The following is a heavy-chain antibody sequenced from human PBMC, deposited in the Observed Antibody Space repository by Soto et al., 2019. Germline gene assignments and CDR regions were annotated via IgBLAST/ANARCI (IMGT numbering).Heavy chain of an antibody. CDR1: GFTFSSYS. J-gene: IGHJ4*02. D-gene: IGHD3-22*01. V-gene: IGHV3-21*01. CDR3: ARDLYYYDSSGYLDY. Sequence: GGSLRLSCAASGFTFSSYSMNWVRQAPGKGLEWVSSISSSSSYIYYAGSVKGRFTISRDNAKNSLYLQMNSLRAEDTAVYYCARDLYYYDSSGYLDYWGQGTLVTVSS. CDR2: ISSSSSYI.